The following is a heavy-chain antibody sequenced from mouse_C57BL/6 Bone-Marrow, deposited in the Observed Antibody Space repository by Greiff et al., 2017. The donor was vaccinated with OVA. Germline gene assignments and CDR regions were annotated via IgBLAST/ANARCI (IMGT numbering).Heavy chain of an antibody. CDR3: AREGLRRIDY. D-gene: IGHD2-4*01. CDR2: IDPSDSYT. Sequence: QVQLQQPGAELVMPGASVKLSCKASGYTFTSYWMHWVKQRPGPGLEWIGEIDPSDSYTNYNQKFKGKSTLTVDKSSSTAYMQLSSLTSEDSAVDYCAREGLRRIDYWGQGTTLTVSS. J-gene: IGHJ2*01. CDR1: GYTFTSYW. V-gene: IGHV1-69*01.